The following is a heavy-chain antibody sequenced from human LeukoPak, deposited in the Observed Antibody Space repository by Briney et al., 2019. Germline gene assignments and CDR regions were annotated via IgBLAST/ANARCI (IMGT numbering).Heavy chain of an antibody. CDR2: ISGSGGST. V-gene: IGHV3-23*01. D-gene: IGHD3-10*01. CDR1: GFTFSSYA. J-gene: IGHJ3*02. Sequence: GGSQRLSCAASGFTFSSYAMSWVRQAPGKGLEWVSAISGSGGSTYYADSVKGRFTISRDNSKNTLYLQMNSLRAEDTAVYYCAKGSGITMVRGAPSNAFDIWGQGTMVTVSS. CDR3: AKGSGITMVRGAPSNAFDI.